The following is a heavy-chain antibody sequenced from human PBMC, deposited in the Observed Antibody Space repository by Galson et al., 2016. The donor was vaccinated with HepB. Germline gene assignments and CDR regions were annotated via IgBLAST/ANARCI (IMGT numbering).Heavy chain of an antibody. J-gene: IGHJ4*02. V-gene: IGHV4-31*02. Sequence: VSGDSISSGASYWSWIRQHPGKGLEWIGYISYSDITYFNPSLKGRVNISVDRSKNQFSLKVTSVTAADTAVYFCARLRFLEWSFVRYFDYWGQGTLVTVSS. D-gene: IGHD3-3*01. CDR3: ARLRFLEWSFVRYFDY. CDR1: GDSISSGASY. CDR2: ISYSDIT.